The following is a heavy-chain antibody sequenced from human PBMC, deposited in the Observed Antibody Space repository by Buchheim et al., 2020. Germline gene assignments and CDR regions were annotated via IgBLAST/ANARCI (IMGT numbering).Heavy chain of an antibody. CDR3: ARDHITGVVDYYYGMDV. CDR1: GGSISSYY. V-gene: IGHV4-59*01. Sequence: QVQLQESGPGLVKPSETLSLTCTVSGGSISSYYWSWIRQPPGKGLEWIGYIYYSGSTNYNPSLKSRVTISVDTSKNQFSLKLSSVTAADTAVYYCARDHITGVVDYYYGMDVWGQGTT. J-gene: IGHJ6*02. D-gene: IGHD1-20*01. CDR2: IYYSGST.